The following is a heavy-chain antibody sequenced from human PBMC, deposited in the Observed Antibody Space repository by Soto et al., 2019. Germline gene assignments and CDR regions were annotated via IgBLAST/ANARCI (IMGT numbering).Heavy chain of an antibody. CDR2: ISAYNGDT. J-gene: IGHJ4*02. CDR3: ALWFYYDSSGYENLDY. D-gene: IGHD3-22*01. Sequence: GXSVEVSCKASGYTFSNYGVSWVRQAPVQGLEWMGWISAYNGDTNYAQKLQGRVTMTTDTSTSTAYMELRSLRSDDTAVSYCALWFYYDSSGYENLDYWGQGTQVTVYS. CDR1: GYTFSNYG. V-gene: IGHV1-18*04.